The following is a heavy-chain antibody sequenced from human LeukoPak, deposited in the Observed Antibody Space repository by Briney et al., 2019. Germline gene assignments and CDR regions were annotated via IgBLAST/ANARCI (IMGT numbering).Heavy chain of an antibody. J-gene: IGHJ6*03. CDR1: GYTFTSYY. CDR3: ASIDRITMVRGNGDYYYYMDV. Sequence: EASVKVSCKASGYTFTSYYMHWVRQAPGQGLEWMGIINPSGGSTSYAQKFQGRVTMTRDTSTSTVYMELSSLRSEDTAVYYCASIDRITMVRGNGDYYYYMDVWGKGTTVTVS. CDR2: INPSGGST. D-gene: IGHD3-10*01. V-gene: IGHV1-46*01.